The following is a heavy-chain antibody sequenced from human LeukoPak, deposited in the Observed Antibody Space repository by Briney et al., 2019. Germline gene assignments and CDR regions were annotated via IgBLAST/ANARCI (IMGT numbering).Heavy chain of an antibody. CDR1: GFTVRNNH. CDR2: IDSRDNT. J-gene: IGHJ4*02. CDR3: ARDGYCSSTSCYFDY. D-gene: IGHD2-2*03. V-gene: IGHV3-53*04. Sequence: GGSLRLSCAASGFTVRNNHMSWVRQAPGKGLEWVSVIDSRDNTYHADSVKGRFTISRHTSKNTLYLQMNSLRAEDTAVYYCARDGYCSSTSCYFDYWGQGTLVTVSS.